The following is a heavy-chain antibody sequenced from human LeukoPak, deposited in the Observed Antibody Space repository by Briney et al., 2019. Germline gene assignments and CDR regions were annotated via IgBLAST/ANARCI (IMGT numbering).Heavy chain of an antibody. V-gene: IGHV4-39*01. CDR2: IYYSGST. J-gene: IGHJ4*02. CDR1: GGSISSSSYY. Sequence: PSETLSLTCTVSGGSISSSSYYWGWIRQPPGKGLEWVGSIYYSGSTYYNPSLKSRVTISVETSKNQFSLKLSSVTAADTAVYYCASQYYDILTGYQNFDYWGQGTLVTVSS. D-gene: IGHD3-9*01. CDR3: ASQYYDILTGYQNFDY.